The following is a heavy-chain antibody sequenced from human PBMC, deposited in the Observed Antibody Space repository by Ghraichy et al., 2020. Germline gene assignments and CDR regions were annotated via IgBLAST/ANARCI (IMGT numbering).Heavy chain of an antibody. CDR3: ARGSREDYYDSSYGAFDI. CDR1: GFTFSSYW. Sequence: GESLNISCAASGFTFSSYWMSWVRQAPGKGLEWVANIKQDGSEKYYVDSVKGRFTISRDNAKNSLYLQMNSLRAEDTAVYYCARGSREDYYDSSYGAFDIWGQGTMVTVSS. D-gene: IGHD3-22*01. V-gene: IGHV3-7*03. J-gene: IGHJ3*02. CDR2: IKQDGSEK.